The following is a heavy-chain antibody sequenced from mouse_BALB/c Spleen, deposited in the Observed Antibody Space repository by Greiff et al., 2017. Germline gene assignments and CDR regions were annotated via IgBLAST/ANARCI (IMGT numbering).Heavy chain of an antibody. D-gene: IGHD2-3*01. CDR3: ARSGGWLLSAWFAY. CDR1: GDSITSGY. CDR2: ISYSGST. J-gene: IGHJ3*01. V-gene: IGHV3-8*02. Sequence: EVQLQQSGPSLVKPSQTLSLTCSVTGDSITSGYWNWIRKFPGNKLEYMGYISYSGSTYYNPSLKSRISITRDTSKNQYYLQLNSVTTEDTATYYCARSGGWLLSAWFAYWGQGTLVTVSA.